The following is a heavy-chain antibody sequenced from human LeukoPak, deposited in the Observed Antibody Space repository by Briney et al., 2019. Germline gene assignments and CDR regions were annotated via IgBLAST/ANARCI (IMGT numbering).Heavy chain of an antibody. CDR2: IKQDGSEK. CDR1: GITFSSYW. V-gene: IGHV3-7*03. CDR3: EGGRGGYCNTIRCYRNL. D-gene: IGHD2-2*01. Sequence: GGSLRLSCAAYGITFSSYWMSWVRQAPGKGLEWVANIKQDGSEKYYVDSVKGRFTISRDNAKNSLYVQMNSLTAEEMSVYYCEGGRGGYCNTIRCYRNLWGQRTLVTVSS. J-gene: IGHJ5*02.